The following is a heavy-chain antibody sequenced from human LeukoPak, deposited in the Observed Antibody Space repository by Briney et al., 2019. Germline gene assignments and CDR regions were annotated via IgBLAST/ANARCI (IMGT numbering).Heavy chain of an antibody. CDR1: GFTFSSYA. CDR2: ISGSGGST. CDR3: ARVHDYGDYFFDY. V-gene: IGHV3-23*01. Sequence: GGSLRLSCAASGFTFSSYAMSWVRQAPGKGLEWVSAISGSGGSTYYADSVKGRFTISRDNSKNTLYLQMNSLRAEDTAVYYCARVHDYGDYFFDYWGQGTLVTVSS. D-gene: IGHD4-17*01. J-gene: IGHJ4*02.